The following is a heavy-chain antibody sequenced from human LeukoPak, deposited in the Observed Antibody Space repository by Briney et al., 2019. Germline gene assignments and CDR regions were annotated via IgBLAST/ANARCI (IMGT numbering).Heavy chain of an antibody. CDR3: ARVNAQGMATIKGAFDI. CDR2: IYYSGST. J-gene: IGHJ3*02. V-gene: IGHV4-59*01. D-gene: IGHD5-24*01. Sequence: SETLSLTCTVSGGSISSYYWSWIRQPPGKGLEWIGYIYYSGSTNYNPSLKSRVTISVDTSKNQFSLKLSSVTAADTAVYYCARVNAQGMATIKGAFDIWGQGRKVTVSS. CDR1: GGSISSYY.